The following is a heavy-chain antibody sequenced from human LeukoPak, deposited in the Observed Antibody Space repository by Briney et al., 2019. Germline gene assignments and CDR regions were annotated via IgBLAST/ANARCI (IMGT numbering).Heavy chain of an antibody. CDR1: GDSVSSNSAA. D-gene: IGHD2-21*02. J-gene: IGHJ3*02. CDR2: TYYRSKWYN. Sequence: SQTLSLTCAISGDSVSSNSAAWNWIRQSPSRGLEWLGRTYYRSKWYNDYAVSVKGRITINPDTSKNQFSLQLNSVTPEDTAVYYCARVAYCGGDCHAAFDIWGQGTMVTVSS. V-gene: IGHV6-1*01. CDR3: ARVAYCGGDCHAAFDI.